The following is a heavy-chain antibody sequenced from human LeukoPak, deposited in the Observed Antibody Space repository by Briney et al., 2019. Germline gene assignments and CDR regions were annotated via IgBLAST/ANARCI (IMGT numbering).Heavy chain of an antibody. CDR1: GFTFSSYA. CDR3: AKDLSYVSSGYRSDY. V-gene: IGHV3-23*01. J-gene: IGHJ4*02. CDR2: ISGSGGST. D-gene: IGHD3-22*01. Sequence: PGGSLRLSCAASGFTFSSYAMSWVRQAPGKGLEWVSAISGSGGSTYYADSVKGRFTISRDNSKSTLYLQMNSLRAEDTAVYYCAKDLSYVSSGYRSDYWGQGTLLTVSS.